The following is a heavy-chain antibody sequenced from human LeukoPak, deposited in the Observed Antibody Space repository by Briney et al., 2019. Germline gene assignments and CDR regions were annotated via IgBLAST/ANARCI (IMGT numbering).Heavy chain of an antibody. CDR3: ARGERGHEYFFDY. CDR2: INHSGST. D-gene: IGHD1-1*01. V-gene: IGHV4-34*01. CDR1: GGSFSGYY. Sequence: SETLSLTCAVYGGSFSGYYWSWIRQPPGKGLEWIGEINHSGSTNYNPSLKSRVTISVDTSKNQFSLKLSSATAADTAVYYCARGERGHEYFFDYWGQGTLVTVSS. J-gene: IGHJ4*02.